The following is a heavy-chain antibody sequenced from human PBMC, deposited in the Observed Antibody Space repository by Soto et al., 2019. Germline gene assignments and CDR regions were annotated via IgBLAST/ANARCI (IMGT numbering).Heavy chain of an antibody. V-gene: IGHV4-30-4*01. Sequence: SETLSLTCSVSGDSIATVDYFWAWIRQPPGQALEYIGYIYKSTTTYYNPSFESRVAISLDTSKSQFSLNVTSVTAADTAVYFCARGRYCLTGRCFPNWFDSWGQGTLVTLSS. CDR1: GDSIATVDYF. CDR2: IYKSTTT. CDR3: ARGRYCLTGRCFPNWFDS. J-gene: IGHJ5*01. D-gene: IGHD2-15*01.